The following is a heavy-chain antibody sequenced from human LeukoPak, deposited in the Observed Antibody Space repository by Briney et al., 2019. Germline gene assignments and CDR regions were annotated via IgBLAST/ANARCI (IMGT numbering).Heavy chain of an antibody. CDR2: LSSSSSYI. CDR3: ARDWAAASENYYYYGMDV. CDR1: GFTFSSYS. D-gene: IGHD6-13*01. J-gene: IGHJ6*02. Sequence: GGSLRLSCAASGFTFSSYSMNWVRQAPGKGLEWVSSLSSSSSYIYYADSVKGRFTISRDNAKNSLYLQMNSLRAEDTAVYYCARDWAAASENYYYYGMDVWGQGTTVTVYS. V-gene: IGHV3-21*01.